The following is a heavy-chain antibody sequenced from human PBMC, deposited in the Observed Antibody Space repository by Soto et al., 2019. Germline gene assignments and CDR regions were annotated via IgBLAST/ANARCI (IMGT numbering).Heavy chain of an antibody. CDR3: ASQTIGYCSSTSCYLGYFDY. Sequence: PSETLSLTCTVSGGSISSGDYYWSWIRQPPGKGLEWIGYIYYSGSTYYNPSLKSRVTISVDTSKNQLSLKLSSVTAADTAVYYCASQTIGYCSSTSCYLGYFDYWGQGTLVTVSS. J-gene: IGHJ4*02. V-gene: IGHV4-30-4*01. CDR1: GGSISSGDYY. CDR2: IYYSGST. D-gene: IGHD2-2*01.